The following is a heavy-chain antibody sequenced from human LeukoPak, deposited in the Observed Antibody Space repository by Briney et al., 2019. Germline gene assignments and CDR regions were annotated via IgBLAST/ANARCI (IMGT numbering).Heavy chain of an antibody. V-gene: IGHV1-69*13. Sequence: GASVKVSCKASGGTFSSYAISWVRQAPGQGLEWMGGIIPIFGTANYAQKFQGGVTITADESTSTAYMELSSLRSEDTAVYYCARKGGYSYGGDAFDTWGQGTMVTVSS. CDR3: ARKGGYSYGGDAFDT. CDR1: GGTFSSYA. CDR2: IIPIFGTA. J-gene: IGHJ3*02. D-gene: IGHD5-18*01.